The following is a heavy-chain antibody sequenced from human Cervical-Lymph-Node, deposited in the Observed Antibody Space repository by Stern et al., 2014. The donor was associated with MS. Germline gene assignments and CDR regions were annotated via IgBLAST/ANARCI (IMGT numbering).Heavy chain of an antibody. CDR1: GYTLTSYG. V-gene: IGHV1-18*01. CDR3: ARGLLGSENAFDI. Sequence: QVQLVQSGAEVKKPGASVKVSCKASGYTLTSYGISWGRLAPAPGLELMGWISDYNGNTNYAQKLQCRVTMTTDTSTSTAYMELRSLRSDDTAVYYCARGLLGSENAFDIWGQGTMVTVSS. D-gene: IGHD2-15*01. J-gene: IGHJ3*02. CDR2: ISDYNGNT.